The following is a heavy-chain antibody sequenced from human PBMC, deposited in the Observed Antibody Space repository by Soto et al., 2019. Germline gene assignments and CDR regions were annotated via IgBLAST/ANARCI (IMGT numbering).Heavy chain of an antibody. J-gene: IGHJ6*03. CDR1: GYSFTSYW. Sequence: GESLKISCKGSGYSFTSYWIGWVRQMPGKGLEWMGIIYPGDSDTRYSPSFQGQVTISADKSISTAYLQWSSLKASDTAMYYCARLSNWNAPNHYYYYYYYMDVWGKGTTVTVSS. CDR3: ARLSNWNAPNHYYYYYYYMDV. D-gene: IGHD1-1*01. CDR2: IYPGDSDT. V-gene: IGHV5-51*01.